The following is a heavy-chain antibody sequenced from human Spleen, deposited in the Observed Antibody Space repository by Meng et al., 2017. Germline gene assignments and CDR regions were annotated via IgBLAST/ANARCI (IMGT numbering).Heavy chain of an antibody. J-gene: IGHJ4*02. CDR2: INPSGGST. V-gene: IGHV1-46*01. Sequence: QGQGVQSGGGVKKPGASVKVSCRASGYTFTSFYMHWVRQAPGQGLEWMGIINPSGGSTSYAQKFQGRVTMTGDTSTSIVYMELSSLRSEDTAVYYCARVGVGARDYYLDYWGQGTLVTVSS. CDR3: ARVGVGARDYYLDY. D-gene: IGHD1-26*01. CDR1: GYTFTSFY.